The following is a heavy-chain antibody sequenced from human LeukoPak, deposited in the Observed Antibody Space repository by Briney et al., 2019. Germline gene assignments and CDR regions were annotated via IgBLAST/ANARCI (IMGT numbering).Heavy chain of an antibody. D-gene: IGHD6-19*01. CDR2: INTDGTVT. J-gene: IGHJ4*02. CDR1: GFTFSKYW. CDR3: ATKQWLAPPPDS. Sequence: GGSLRLSCAASGFTFSKYWMLWVRQAPGKGLESVSRINTDGTVTTYADSVKGRFTVSRDNADNTMFLQMKSVRDEDTAVYYCATKQWLAPPPDSWGQGTPVTVSS. V-gene: IGHV3-74*01.